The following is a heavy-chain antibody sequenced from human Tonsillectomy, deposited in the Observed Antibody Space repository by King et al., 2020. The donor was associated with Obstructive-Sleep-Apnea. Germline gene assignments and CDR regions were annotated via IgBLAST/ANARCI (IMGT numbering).Heavy chain of an antibody. J-gene: IGHJ4*02. CDR1: GGSISSGGYY. CDR3: ARENPELGDFDY. D-gene: IGHD7-27*01. V-gene: IGHV4-31*03. Sequence: VQLQESGPGLVKPSQTLSLTCTFSGGSISSGGYYWSWIRQPPGKGLEWIGYIYYRGSTYYNPSPKSRVTISVDTSNNQFSLKRSSVTAADTAVYYCARENPELGDFDYWGQGTLVTVSS. CDR2: IYYRGST.